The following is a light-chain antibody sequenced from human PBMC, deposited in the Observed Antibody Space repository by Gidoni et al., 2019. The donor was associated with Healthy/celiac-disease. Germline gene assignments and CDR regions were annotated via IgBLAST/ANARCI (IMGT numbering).Light chain of an antibody. J-gene: IGLJ3*02. CDR1: ALPKQY. Sequence: SYELTQPPSVSVSPGQTARITCSGDALPKQYAYWYQPKPGQAPVLVIYKDSERPSGIPERFSGSSSGTTVTLTISGVQAEDEADYYCQSADSSGTRWVFGGGTKLTVL. CDR2: KDS. V-gene: IGLV3-25*03. CDR3: QSADSSGTRWV.